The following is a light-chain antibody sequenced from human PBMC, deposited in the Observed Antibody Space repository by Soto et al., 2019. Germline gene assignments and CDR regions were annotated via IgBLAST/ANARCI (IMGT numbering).Light chain of an antibody. CDR3: QEYNVWPLT. J-gene: IGKJ4*01. Sequence: EIVMTQSPATLSGSPGERATLSCRASQSVSSNLAWYQQKPGQTPKLLIYVASTRATGIPARFSGSGSGTEFTLTISSLQSEDFAVYYCQEYNVWPLTFGGGTTVEFK. CDR1: QSVSSN. V-gene: IGKV3-15*01. CDR2: VAS.